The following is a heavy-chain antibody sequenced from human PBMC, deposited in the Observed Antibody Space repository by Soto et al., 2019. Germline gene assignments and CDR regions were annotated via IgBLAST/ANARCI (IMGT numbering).Heavy chain of an antibody. CDR1: GFTFSAYW. J-gene: IGHJ6*02. V-gene: IGHV3-74*03. D-gene: IGHD3-16*01. Sequence: GGSLRLSCAASGFTFSAYWMHWVRQAPGKGLVWVSRTNTDGTATTYADSVEGRFTISRDNAKNMLYLQMNSLRAEDTAVYYCTGGHYYGMDVWGQGTTVTVSS. CDR3: TGGHYYGMDV. CDR2: TNTDGTAT.